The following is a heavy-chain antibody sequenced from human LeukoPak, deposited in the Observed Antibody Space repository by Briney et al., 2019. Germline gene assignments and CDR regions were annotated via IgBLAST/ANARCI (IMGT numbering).Heavy chain of an antibody. Sequence: ASVKVSCKASGYTFTGYYMHWVRQAPGQGLEWMGWINPSGGSTSYAQKFQGRVTMTRDTSTSTVYMELSSLRSEDTAVYYCARDRESGVEGLDYWGQGTLVTVSS. D-gene: IGHD1-26*01. CDR2: INPSGGST. CDR1: GYTFTGYY. J-gene: IGHJ4*02. CDR3: ARDRESGVEGLDY. V-gene: IGHV1-46*01.